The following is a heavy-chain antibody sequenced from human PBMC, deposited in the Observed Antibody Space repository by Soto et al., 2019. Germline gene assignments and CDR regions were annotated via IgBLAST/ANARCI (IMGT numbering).Heavy chain of an antibody. V-gene: IGHV4-31*03. CDR2: IFYDGRT. Sequence: QVQLQETGPGLVKPSQTLSLTCTVSGYSISSGGYYWSWIRQFPGRGLEWIGYIFYDGRTGYNPSLKRRISISVDSSKNQFSLRLSSVTAADTAVYFCAREERSCYYVADYWGQGTLVTVSS. CDR1: GYSISSGGYY. D-gene: IGHD3-22*01. J-gene: IGHJ4*02. CDR3: AREERSCYYVADY.